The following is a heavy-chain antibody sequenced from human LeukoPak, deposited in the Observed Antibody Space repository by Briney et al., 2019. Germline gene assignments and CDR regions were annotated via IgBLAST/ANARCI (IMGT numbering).Heavy chain of an antibody. CDR1: VFTFSSYS. CDR3: ARDARLYYDSSGYYEGHFDY. Sequence: GGSLRLSCAASVFTFSSYSMNWVRQAPGKGLEWVSSISSSSNYIYYADSVKGRFTISRDNAKNSLYLQMNSLRAEDTAVYYCARDARLYYDSSGYYEGHFDYWGQGTLVTVSS. J-gene: IGHJ4*02. V-gene: IGHV3-21*01. D-gene: IGHD3-22*01. CDR2: ISSSSNYI.